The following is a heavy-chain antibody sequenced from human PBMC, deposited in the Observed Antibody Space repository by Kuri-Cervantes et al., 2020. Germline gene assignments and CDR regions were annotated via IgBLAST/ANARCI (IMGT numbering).Heavy chain of an antibody. Sequence: GESLRSSCAASGFTGSSYAMSWVRQAPGKGLEWVSACSGSGGSTYYADSVRGRSTISRDNSKNTLYRQMNSLRAEDTAVYYCAKEPPYDFWSGFYMGTPVDYWGQGTLVTVSS. V-gene: IGHV3-23*01. D-gene: IGHD3-3*01. CDR2: CSGSGGST. J-gene: IGHJ4*02. CDR1: GFTGSSYA. CDR3: AKEPPYDFWSGFYMGTPVDY.